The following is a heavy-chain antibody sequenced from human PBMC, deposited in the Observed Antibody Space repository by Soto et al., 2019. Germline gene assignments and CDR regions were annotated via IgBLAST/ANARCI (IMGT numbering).Heavy chain of an antibody. CDR1: GYTFTGYY. CDR2: INPNSGGT. CDR3: TRVVDYCGSVIFDY. V-gene: IGHV1-2*04. J-gene: IGHJ4*02. D-gene: IGHD3-10*01. Sequence: ASVKVSCKASGYTFTGYYMHWVRQAPGQGLEWMGWINPNSGGTNYAQKIQGWVTMTRDTSISTAYMELSRLRSDDTAVYYCTRVVDYCGSVIFDYWGQGTLVTVSS.